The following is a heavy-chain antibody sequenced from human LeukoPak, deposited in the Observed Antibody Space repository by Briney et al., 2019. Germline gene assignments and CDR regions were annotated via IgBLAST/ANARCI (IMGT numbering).Heavy chain of an antibody. CDR1: GLTFNNCN. V-gene: IGHV3-30-3*01. CDR2: ISYDGGNK. J-gene: IGHJ4*02. Sequence: GGSLRLSCVASGLTFNNCNMNWVRQAPGKGLEWVAVISYDGGNKYYADSVKGRFTISRDNSKNTLYLQMNSLRAEDTAVYYCARDSYNYDSSGIDYWGQGTLVTVSS. D-gene: IGHD3-22*01. CDR3: ARDSYNYDSSGIDY.